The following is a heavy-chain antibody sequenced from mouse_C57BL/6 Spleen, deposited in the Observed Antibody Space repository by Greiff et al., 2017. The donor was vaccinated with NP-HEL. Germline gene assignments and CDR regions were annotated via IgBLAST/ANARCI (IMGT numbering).Heavy chain of an antibody. CDR1: GFTFSSYG. D-gene: IGHD1-1*01. CDR3: ARDLDYYGSSFPAY. J-gene: IGHJ3*01. Sequence: EVQGVESGGDLVKPGGSLKLSCAASGFTFSSYGMSWVRQTPDKRLEWVATISSGGSYTYYPDSVKGRFTISRDNAKNTLYLQMSSLKSEDTAMYYCARDLDYYGSSFPAYWGQGTLVTVSA. V-gene: IGHV5-6*01. CDR2: ISSGGSYT.